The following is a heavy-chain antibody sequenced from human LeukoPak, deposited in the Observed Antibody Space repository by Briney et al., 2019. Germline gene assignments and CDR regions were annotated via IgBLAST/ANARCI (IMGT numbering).Heavy chain of an antibody. CDR1: GFTFSSYS. D-gene: IGHD3-16*01. CDR2: ITGDCKYI. Sequence: PGGSLRLSSAASGFTFSSYSMTWVRQAPGKGLEWVSSITGDCKYITYADSVKGRFTISRDNAKNSLYLQVASLRGDDTATYYCAREGNDYYYDQWGQGTLVTVSP. J-gene: IGHJ4*02. CDR3: AREGNDYYYDQ. V-gene: IGHV3-21*01.